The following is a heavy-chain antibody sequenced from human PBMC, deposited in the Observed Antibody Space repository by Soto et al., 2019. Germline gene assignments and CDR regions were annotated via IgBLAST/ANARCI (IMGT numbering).Heavy chain of an antibody. Sequence: GGSLRLSCAASGFTFSNYWLSWVRQAPGKGLEWVASIKQDGGEKYFVDSVKGRFTISRGNAKNSLYLQMNSLRAEDTAVYYCARAIYGTPVDYWGQGTLVTVSS. V-gene: IGHV3-7*01. CDR1: GFTFSNYW. D-gene: IGHD3-10*01. CDR2: IKQDGGEK. J-gene: IGHJ4*02. CDR3: ARAIYGTPVDY.